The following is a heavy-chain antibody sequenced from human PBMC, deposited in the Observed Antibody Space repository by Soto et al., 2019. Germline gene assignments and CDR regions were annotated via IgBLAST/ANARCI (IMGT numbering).Heavy chain of an antibody. D-gene: IGHD3-22*01. V-gene: IGHV3-21*01. CDR1: GFTFSSYS. CDR3: ARETPYYYDSSGYTF. Sequence: EVQLVESGGGLVKPGGSLRLSCAASGFTFSSYSMNWVRQAPGKGLEWVSSISSSSSYIYYADSVKGRFTISRDNAKNSLYLQMNSLRADDTALYYCARETPYYYDSSGYTFWGQGTLVTVSS. J-gene: IGHJ4*02. CDR2: ISSSSSYI.